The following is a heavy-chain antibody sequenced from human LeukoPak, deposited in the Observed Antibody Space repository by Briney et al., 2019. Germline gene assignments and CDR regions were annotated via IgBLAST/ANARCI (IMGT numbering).Heavy chain of an antibody. V-gene: IGHV3-30-3*01. CDR2: ISYDGSNK. J-gene: IGHJ4*02. Sequence: GGSLRLSCAASGFTFSSYAMHWVRQAPGKGLEWVAVISYDGSNKYHADSVKGRFTISRDNSKNTLYLQMNSLRAEDTAVYYCARAIAVAGELDYWGQGTLVTVSS. CDR3: ARAIAVAGELDY. CDR1: GFTFSSYA. D-gene: IGHD6-19*01.